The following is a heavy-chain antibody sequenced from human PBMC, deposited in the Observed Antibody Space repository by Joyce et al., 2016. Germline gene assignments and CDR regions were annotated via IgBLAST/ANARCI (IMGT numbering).Heavy chain of an antibody. CDR1: GFTFSSFG. Sequence: QVQLVESGGGVVQPGVSLSLSCAASGFTFSSFGMHWVRRAPGKGLKGVAVIWDEGNKKYYADSVKGRFTISRDNAQNSLYLQMNSLRVEDTAVYYCARGAMVRGVDVDYWGQGTLVTVSS. V-gene: IGHV3-33*04. J-gene: IGHJ4*02. CDR2: IWDEGNKK. D-gene: IGHD3-10*01. CDR3: ARGAMVRGVDVDY.